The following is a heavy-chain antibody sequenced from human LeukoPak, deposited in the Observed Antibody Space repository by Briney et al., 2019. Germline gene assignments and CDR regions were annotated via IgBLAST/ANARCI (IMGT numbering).Heavy chain of an antibody. CDR3: ARDVGARIEGY. V-gene: IGHV4-39*07. CDR2: IYHSGST. J-gene: IGHJ4*02. Sequence: PSETLSLTCTVSGGSISSSSYYWGWIRQPPGKGLEWIGEIYHSGSTNYNPSLKSRVTISVDKSKNQLSLRLTSVTAADTAMYYCARDVGARIEGYWGQGTLVTVSS. D-gene: IGHD1-26*01. CDR1: GGSISSSSYY.